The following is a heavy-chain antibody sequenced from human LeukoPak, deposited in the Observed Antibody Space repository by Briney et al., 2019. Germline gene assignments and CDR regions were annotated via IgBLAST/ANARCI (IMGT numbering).Heavy chain of an antibody. CDR1: GFTFSSSV. CDR2: IVVGHGDT. J-gene: IGHJ5*02. D-gene: IGHD3-3*01. V-gene: IGHV1-58*02. CDR3: AAELKLGDAYFDH. Sequence: ASVKVSCKASGFTFSSSVMHWVRQTRGQRLEWIGWIVVGHGDTNYAQKFRERFTFTRDMSTSTAYMEVSSLTSEDTATYYCAAELKLGDAYFDHWGQGTLVTVSS.